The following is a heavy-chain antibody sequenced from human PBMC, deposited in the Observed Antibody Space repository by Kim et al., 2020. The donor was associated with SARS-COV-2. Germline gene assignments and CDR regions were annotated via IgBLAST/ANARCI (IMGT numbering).Heavy chain of an antibody. CDR2: IWYDGSNK. D-gene: IGHD3-9*01. CDR3: ARDLSIYYDILTGPPVLGYFDY. CDR1: GFTFSSYG. V-gene: IGHV3-33*01. Sequence: GGSLRLSCAASGFTFSSYGMHWVRQAPGKGLEWVAVIWYDGSNKYYADSVKGRFTISRDNSKNTLYLQMNSLRAEDTAVYYCARDLSIYYDILTGPPVLGYFDYWGQGTLVTVSS. J-gene: IGHJ4*02.